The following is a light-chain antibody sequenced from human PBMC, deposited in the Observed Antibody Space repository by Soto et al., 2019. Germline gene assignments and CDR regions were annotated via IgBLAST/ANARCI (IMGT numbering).Light chain of an antibody. J-gene: IGLJ1*01. CDR3: SSWDASLNGYV. CDR1: SSNIGSYT. Sequence: QSVLTQPPSASGTPGQRVTISCSRSSSNIGSYTVNWYQQLPGTAPKLLIYSDNQRPSGVPDRFSGSKSGTSASLAISGLQSEDEADYYCSSWDASLNGYVFGTGTKLTVL. CDR2: SDN. V-gene: IGLV1-44*01.